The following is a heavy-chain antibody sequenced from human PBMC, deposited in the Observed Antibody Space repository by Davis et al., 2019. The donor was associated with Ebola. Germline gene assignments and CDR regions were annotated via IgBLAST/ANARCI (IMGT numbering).Heavy chain of an antibody. CDR2: VTSSGGGT. CDR3: AKGGSGWPSDYSYGMGV. Sequence: GGSLRLSCAASGFSVSDKYMSWVRQAPGKGLEWVSAVTSSGGGTYYADSVKGRFTISRDNSKNTLYLQMTSLRVDDTAVYYCAKGGSGWPSDYSYGMGVWGKGTTVIVSS. J-gene: IGHJ6*04. D-gene: IGHD6-19*01. CDR1: GFSVSDKY. V-gene: IGHV3-23*01.